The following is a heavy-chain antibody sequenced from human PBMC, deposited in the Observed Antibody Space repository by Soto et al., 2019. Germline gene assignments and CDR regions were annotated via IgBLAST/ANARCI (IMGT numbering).Heavy chain of an antibody. CDR3: ARDLWGYCGTDCYPLDV. D-gene: IGHD2-21*02. V-gene: IGHV4-59*01. Sequence: SEILSLTCTVSGGSISRYYWSWIRQPPGKGLEWIGYLYNAGSTIYNPSLKSRVTISVDMSQNQFSLNLNYATAADTAVYYCARDLWGYCGTDCYPLDVWGQGTTVTVSS. CDR1: GGSISRYY. J-gene: IGHJ6*02. CDR2: LYNAGST.